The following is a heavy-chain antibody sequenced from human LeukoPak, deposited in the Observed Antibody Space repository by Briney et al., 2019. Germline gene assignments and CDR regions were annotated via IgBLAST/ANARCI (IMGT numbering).Heavy chain of an antibody. CDR3: AVDCSGGSCYPY. D-gene: IGHD2-15*01. CDR1: GYTFTSYD. CDR2: INPSGGST. J-gene: IGHJ4*02. Sequence: APVKVSCKASGYTFTSYDINWVRQAPGQGLEWMGIINPSGGSTSYAQKFQGRVTMTRDTSTSTVYMELSSLRSEDTAVYYCAVDCSGGSCYPYWGQGTLVTVSS. V-gene: IGHV1-46*01.